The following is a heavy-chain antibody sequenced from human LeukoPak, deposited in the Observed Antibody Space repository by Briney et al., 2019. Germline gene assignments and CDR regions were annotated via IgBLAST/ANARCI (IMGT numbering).Heavy chain of an antibody. V-gene: IGHV3-11*04. D-gene: IGHD2-21*02. CDR3: ASSVVVTAILFDY. J-gene: IGHJ4*02. CDR1: GFTFSDYY. Sequence: GGSLRLSCAASGFTFSDYYTSWIRQAPGKGLEWVSYISRSGSTIYYADSVKGRFTISRDNAKNSLYLQMNSLRAEDTAVYYCASSVVVTAILFDYWGQGTLVTVSS. CDR2: ISRSGSTI.